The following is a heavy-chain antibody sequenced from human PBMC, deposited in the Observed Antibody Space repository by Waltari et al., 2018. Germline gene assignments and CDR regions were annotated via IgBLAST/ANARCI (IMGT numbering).Heavy chain of an antibody. CDR1: GFPLRPSG. Sequence: EVQLVESGGGLVQPGGSLRLSCTASGFPLRPSGMPGVRQFPGKGLAWVSRLESDGSTKFADFAKGRFTVSRDNAKNTISLHMNSLRVEDTAVYYCVRDRYTSAWYPMYYGLDVWGQGTTVIVSS. CDR2: LESDGST. D-gene: IGHD6-19*01. J-gene: IGHJ6*02. CDR3: VRDRYTSAWYPMYYGLDV. V-gene: IGHV3-74*03.